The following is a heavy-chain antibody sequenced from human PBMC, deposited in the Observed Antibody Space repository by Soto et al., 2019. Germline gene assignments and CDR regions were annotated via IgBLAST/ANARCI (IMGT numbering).Heavy chain of an antibody. Sequence: EVQLLESGGGFIHPGGSLRLSCAASGFSFSSFAMNWVRQAPGKGLEWVSIISGSADSTFYADSVKGRFTISRDNSKSTVYLQINSPRAEDTAVYYCAKPRGAMIYAISVYGMDVWGQGTTVTVSS. D-gene: IGHD2-8*01. CDR3: AKPRGAMIYAISVYGMDV. CDR1: GFSFSSFA. CDR2: ISGSADST. V-gene: IGHV3-23*01. J-gene: IGHJ6*02.